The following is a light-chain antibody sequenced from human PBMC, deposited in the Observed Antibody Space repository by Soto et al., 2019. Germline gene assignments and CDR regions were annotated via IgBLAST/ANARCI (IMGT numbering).Light chain of an antibody. CDR3: QQYYSYPWM. Sequence: DIKMTQSPSTRSASVGGRVTMTCRASQSISSLLAWYQQKRGKAPKLLFYEATTSASGVPSTFSGSEFATVSILTISSLQADDFVTYYCQQYYSYPWMFGQGTKVDIK. V-gene: IGKV1-5*01. CDR1: QSISSL. J-gene: IGKJ1*01. CDR2: EAT.